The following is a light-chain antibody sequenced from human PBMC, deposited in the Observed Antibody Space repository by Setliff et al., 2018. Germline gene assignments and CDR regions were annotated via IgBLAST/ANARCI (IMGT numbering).Light chain of an antibody. CDR2: EVS. J-gene: IGLJ1*01. V-gene: IGLV2-8*01. CDR1: SSDVGGYNY. CDR3: SSYAGSNNFV. Sequence: QSVLTQPPSASGSPGQSVTISCTGTSSDVGGYNYVSWNQQHPGKAPKLMIYEVSKRPSGVPDRFSGSKSGNTASLTVSGLQAEDEADYYCSSYAGSNNFVFGTGTKVTV.